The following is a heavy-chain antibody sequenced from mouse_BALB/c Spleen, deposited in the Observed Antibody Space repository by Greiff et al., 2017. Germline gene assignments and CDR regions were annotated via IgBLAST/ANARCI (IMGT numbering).Heavy chain of an antibody. CDR1: GFNIKDYY. Sequence: VQLQQSGAELVRSGASVKLSCTASGFNIKDYYMHWVKQRPEQGLEWIGWIDPENGDTEYAPKFQGKATMTADTSSNTAYLQLSSLTSEDTAVYYCNILRGSFAYWGQGTLVTVSA. D-gene: IGHD3-1*01. V-gene: IGHV14-4*02. CDR3: NILRGSFAY. CDR2: IDPENGDT. J-gene: IGHJ3*01.